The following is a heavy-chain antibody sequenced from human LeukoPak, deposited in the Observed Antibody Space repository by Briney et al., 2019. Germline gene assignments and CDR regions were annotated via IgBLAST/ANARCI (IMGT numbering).Heavy chain of an antibody. V-gene: IGHV3-23*01. CDR1: GFTFSSYA. D-gene: IGHD4-23*01. CDR3: AKPLEKYTYGGNFDY. Sequence: QPGGSLRLSCEASGFTFSSYAMSWVRQAPGKGLAWVSVISSSADSTYHADSVKGRFTISRDNSKNTLYLQMNNLRAEDTAVYYCAKPLEKYTYGGNFDYWGQGILVTVSS. CDR2: ISSSADST. J-gene: IGHJ4*02.